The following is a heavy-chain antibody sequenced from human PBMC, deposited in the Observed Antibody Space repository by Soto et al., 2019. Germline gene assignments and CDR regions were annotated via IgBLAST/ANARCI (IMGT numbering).Heavy chain of an antibody. CDR2: ITWNSGSI. Sequence: LRLSCAASGFTFDDYAMHWVRQGQGKGLEWVSGITWNSGSIDYADSVKGRFTISRDNAKNSLYLQMNSLRPEDTALYYCAKDIREYSSGWTYFDYWGHGTLVTVSS. CDR1: GFTFDDYA. J-gene: IGHJ4*01. D-gene: IGHD6-19*01. V-gene: IGHV3-9*01. CDR3: AKDIREYSSGWTYFDY.